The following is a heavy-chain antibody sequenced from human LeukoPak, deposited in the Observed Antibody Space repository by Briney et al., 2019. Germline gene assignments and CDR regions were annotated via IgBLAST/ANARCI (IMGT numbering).Heavy chain of an antibody. CDR1: GFTFSNAW. V-gene: IGHV3-15*04. CDR3: TSSLGL. J-gene: IGHJ4*02. CDR2: IESKTDGGTT. Sequence: GGSLRLSCAASGFTFSNAWMSWVRQAPGKGLEWVGRIESKTDGGTTDYAAPVKGRFTISRDDSKNTLYLQMNSLKTEDTAVYYCTSSLGLWGQGTLVTVSS.